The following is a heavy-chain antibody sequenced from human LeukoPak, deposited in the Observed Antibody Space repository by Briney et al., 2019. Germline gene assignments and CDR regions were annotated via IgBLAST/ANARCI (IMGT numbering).Heavy chain of an antibody. Sequence: ASVKVSCKASGYTFTDYYMHWVRQAPGQGLEWMGWINPNSGGTNYAQKFQGRVTMTRDTSISTAYMELSRLRSDDTAVYYCARGPYYYDSSGFFPEDYWGQGTLVTVSS. J-gene: IGHJ4*02. CDR3: ARGPYYYDSSGFFPEDY. CDR2: INPNSGGT. CDR1: GYTFTDYY. D-gene: IGHD3-22*01. V-gene: IGHV1-2*02.